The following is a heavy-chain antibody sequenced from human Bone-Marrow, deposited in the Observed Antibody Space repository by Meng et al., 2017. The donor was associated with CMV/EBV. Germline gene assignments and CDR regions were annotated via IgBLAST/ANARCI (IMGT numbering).Heavy chain of an antibody. CDR1: GFPFNSFE. CDR3: ARVMGGDYVWGSSYYYYGMDV. D-gene: IGHD3-16*01. Sequence: GESLKISCAASGFPFNSFEMNWIRQTPGKGLEWVSYISSSSGVTHHADSVKGRFTISRDNAKNSLYLQMNSLRAEDTAVYYCARVMGGDYVWGSSYYYYGMDVWGQGTTVTVSS. CDR2: ISSSSGVT. V-gene: IGHV3-11*06. J-gene: IGHJ6*02.